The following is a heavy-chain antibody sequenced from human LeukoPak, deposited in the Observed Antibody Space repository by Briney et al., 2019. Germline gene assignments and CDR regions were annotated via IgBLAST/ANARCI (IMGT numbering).Heavy chain of an antibody. CDR1: GFAFSNYA. V-gene: IGHV3-23*01. J-gene: IGHJ4*02. D-gene: IGHD3-10*01. CDR2: ISSTGGSP. Sequence: PGGSLRLSCAASGFAFSNYAMNWVRQAPGKGLEWVCSISSTGGSPYYADSVKGRFTISRDYSKNTLFLQMNSLRVEDTAVYYCAKYREKYGSGSYLNDNWGQGTLVTVSS. CDR3: AKYREKYGSGSYLNDN.